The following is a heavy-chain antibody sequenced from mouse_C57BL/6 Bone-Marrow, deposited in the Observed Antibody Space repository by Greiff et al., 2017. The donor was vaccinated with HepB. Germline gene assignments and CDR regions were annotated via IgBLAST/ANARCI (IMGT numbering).Heavy chain of an antibody. CDR3: ARRGLSTMITTEVFDY. CDR1: GYTFTDYE. CDR2: IDPETGGT. J-gene: IGHJ2*01. D-gene: IGHD2-4*01. V-gene: IGHV1-15*01. Sequence: VQLQQSGAELVRPGASVTLSCKASGYTFTDYEMHWVKQTPVHGLEWIGAIDPETGGTAYNQKFKGKAILTADKSSSTAYMELRSLTSEDSAVYYCARRGLSTMITTEVFDYWGQGTTLTVSS.